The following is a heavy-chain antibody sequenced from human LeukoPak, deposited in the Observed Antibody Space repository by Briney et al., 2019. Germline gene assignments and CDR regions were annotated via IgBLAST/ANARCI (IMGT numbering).Heavy chain of an antibody. CDR3: ARVGAAGTSLVGAFDI. CDR2: IKQDGGEK. Sequence: SGGSLRLSCAASGFTFSSYWMSWVRQAPGKGLEWVANIKQDGGEKYYVDSVKGRFTISRDNAKNSLYLQMNSLRAEDTAVYYCARVGAAGTSLVGAFDIWGQGTMVTVSS. CDR1: GFTFSSYW. D-gene: IGHD6-13*01. J-gene: IGHJ3*02. V-gene: IGHV3-7*01.